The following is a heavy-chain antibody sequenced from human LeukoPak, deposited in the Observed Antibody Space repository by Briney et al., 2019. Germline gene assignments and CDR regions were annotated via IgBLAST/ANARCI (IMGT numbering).Heavy chain of an antibody. D-gene: IGHD6-6*01. V-gene: IGHV4-59*01. CDR2: IYYSGSS. Sequence: PSETLSLTCTVSGGSISNYYWSWIRQPPGKGLEWIGFIYYSGSSNYNSSLKSRLTTSVDTSKNQFSLKLSSVTAADTAVYYCARSLGISSATYFDYWGQGTLVTVSS. J-gene: IGHJ4*02. CDR1: GGSISNYY. CDR3: ARSLGISSATYFDY.